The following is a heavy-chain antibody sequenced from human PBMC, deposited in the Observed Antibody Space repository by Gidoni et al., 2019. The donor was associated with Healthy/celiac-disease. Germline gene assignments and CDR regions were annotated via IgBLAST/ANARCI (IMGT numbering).Heavy chain of an antibody. Sequence: EVQLVESGGGLVQPGGSLRLSCAAYGFTFSSYWMHWVRQAPGKGLVWVSRINSDGSSTSYADSVKGRFTISRDNAKNTLYLQMNSLRAEDTAVYYCAREDYYGSGSYYNLDYWGQGTLVTVSS. V-gene: IGHV3-74*01. CDR2: INSDGSST. D-gene: IGHD3-10*01. CDR3: AREDYYGSGSYYNLDY. CDR1: GFTFSSYW. J-gene: IGHJ4*02.